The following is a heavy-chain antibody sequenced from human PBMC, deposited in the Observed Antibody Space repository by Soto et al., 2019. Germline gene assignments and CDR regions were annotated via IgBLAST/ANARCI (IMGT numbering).Heavy chain of an antibody. V-gene: IGHV4-30-2*01. CDR3: ARVRAGLGESQSLFEY. CDR1: GDSISSGGYS. D-gene: IGHD3-10*01. Sequence: PSETLSLTCAVSGDSISSGGYSWSWIRQPPGKGLEWIGYIYHSGSTYYNPSLKSRVTISVDRSKNQFSLKLSSVTAADTAVYYCARVRAGLGESQSLFEYWGQGTLVTVPS. CDR2: IYHSGST. J-gene: IGHJ4*02.